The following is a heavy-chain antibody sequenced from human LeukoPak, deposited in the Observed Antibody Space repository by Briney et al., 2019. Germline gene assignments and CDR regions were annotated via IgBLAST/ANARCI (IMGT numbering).Heavy chain of an antibody. CDR3: ARSGDYYDSSGFDY. V-gene: IGHV3-33*01. J-gene: IGHJ4*02. Sequence: PGGSLRLSCAASRFTFSSYGMHWVRQAPGKGLEWVAFIGYDGSNKYYGDSVKGRFTISRDNSKNTMYLQMNSLRAEDTAVYYCARSGDYYDSSGFDYWGQGTLVTVSS. CDR2: IGYDGSNK. D-gene: IGHD3-22*01. CDR1: RFTFSSYG.